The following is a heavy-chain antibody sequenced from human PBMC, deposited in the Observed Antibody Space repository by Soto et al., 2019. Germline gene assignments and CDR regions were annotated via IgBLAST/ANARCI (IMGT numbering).Heavy chain of an antibody. D-gene: IGHD5-12*01. V-gene: IGHV4-4*07. CDR3: AREGSYSAYNFAHGIQLWSFDF. CDR1: GGSINTFY. CDR2: IFSSGST. Sequence: SETLSLTCTVPGGSINTFYWSWVRQPAGRGLEWIGRIFSSGSTSFNPSLESRVAMSVDTSKNHFSLNLSSVTAADMAVYYCAREGSYSAYNFAHGIQLWSFDFWGQGALVTVSS. J-gene: IGHJ4*02.